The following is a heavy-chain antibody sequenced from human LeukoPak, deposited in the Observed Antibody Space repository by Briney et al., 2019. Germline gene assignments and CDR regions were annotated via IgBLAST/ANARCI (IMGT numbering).Heavy chain of an antibody. V-gene: IGHV3-11*03. Sequence: GGSLRLSCAASGFTFSDYYMSWIRQAPGKGLEWVSYISSSSSYTNYADSVKRRFTISRDNAKNSLYLQMNSLRAEDTAVYYCARLRGYGYEGNDYWGQGTLVTVSS. CDR3: ARLRGYGYEGNDY. CDR2: ISSSSSYT. J-gene: IGHJ4*02. D-gene: IGHD5-18*01. CDR1: GFTFSDYY.